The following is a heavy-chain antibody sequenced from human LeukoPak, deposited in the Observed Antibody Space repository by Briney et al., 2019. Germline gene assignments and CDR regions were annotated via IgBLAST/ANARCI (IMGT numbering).Heavy chain of an antibody. D-gene: IGHD2-2*01. CDR2: INAGNGDT. J-gene: IGHJ4*02. CDR1: GYTFTNYA. Sequence: ASVKVSCKASGYTFTNYAIHWVRQAPGQRLEWMGWINAGNGDTKYSRKFQGRVTITRDTSASTAYMELSSLRSEDTAVYSCARGYCSSTSCQYYFDNWGQGTPVTVSS. CDR3: ARGYCSSTSCQYYFDN. V-gene: IGHV1-3*01.